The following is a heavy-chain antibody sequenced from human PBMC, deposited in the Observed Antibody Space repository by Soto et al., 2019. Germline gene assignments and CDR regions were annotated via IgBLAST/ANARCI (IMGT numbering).Heavy chain of an antibody. CDR1: GFTFSSYG. J-gene: IGHJ4*02. CDR2: ISYDGSNK. Sequence: GGSLRLSCAASGFTFSSYGMHWVRQAPGKGLEWVAVISYDGSNKYYADSVKGRFTISRDNSKNTLYLQMNSLRAEDTAVYYCVKSPRQYGSGSPLDYWGQGTLVTVSS. CDR3: VKSPRQYGSGSPLDY. V-gene: IGHV3-30*18. D-gene: IGHD3-10*01.